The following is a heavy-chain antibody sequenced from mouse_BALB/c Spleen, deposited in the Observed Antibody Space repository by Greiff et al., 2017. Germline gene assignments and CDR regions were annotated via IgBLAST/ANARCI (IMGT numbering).Heavy chain of an antibody. CDR2: IWGDGST. CDR3: ARAGLLRHFDY. V-gene: IGHV2-6-7*01. Sequence: QVQLKESGPGLVAPSQSLSITCTVSGFSLTGYGVNWVRQPPGKGLEWLGMIWGDGSTDYNSALKSRLSISKDNSKSQVFLKMNSLQTDDTARYYCARAGLLRHFDYWGQGTTLTVSA. J-gene: IGHJ2*01. CDR1: GFSLTGYG. D-gene: IGHD2-3*01.